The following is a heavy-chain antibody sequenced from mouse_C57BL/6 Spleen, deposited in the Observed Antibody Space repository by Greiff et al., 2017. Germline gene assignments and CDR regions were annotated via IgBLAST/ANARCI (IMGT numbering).Heavy chain of an antibody. J-gene: IGHJ4*01. CDR1: GFSLSTSGMG. CDR3: ARRPIYYDYDDAMDY. Sequence: QVTLKESGPGILQSSQTLSLTCSFSGFSLSTSGMGVSWIRQPSGKGLEWLAHIYWDDDKRYNPSLKRRLTISKDTSRNQVFLKITSVDTADTATYYCARRPIYYDYDDAMDYWGQGTSVTVSS. V-gene: IGHV8-12*01. D-gene: IGHD2-4*01. CDR2: IYWDDDK.